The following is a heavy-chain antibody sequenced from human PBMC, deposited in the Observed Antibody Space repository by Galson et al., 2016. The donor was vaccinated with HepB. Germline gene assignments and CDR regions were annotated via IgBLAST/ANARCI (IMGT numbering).Heavy chain of an antibody. J-gene: IGHJ6*01. CDR3: AKEHITRSLDGMDV. CDR1: GASISSVGYY. CDR2: IYYIGTT. V-gene: IGHV4-31*03. D-gene: IGHD3-10*01. Sequence: TLSLTCTVSGASISSVGYYWTWIRQHPGKGLEWIGYIYYIGTTYYNPSLKSRVTISVDTSTNQFSLQMNSLRDEDTAIYYCAKEHITRSLDGMDVWGQGTTVTVSS.